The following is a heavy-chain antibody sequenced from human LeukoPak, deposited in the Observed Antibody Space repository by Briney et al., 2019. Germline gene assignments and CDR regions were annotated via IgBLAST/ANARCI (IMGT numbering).Heavy chain of an antibody. Sequence: ASVKVSCKASGYTFTGYYMHWVRQGPGQGLEWMGWINPNSGGTNYAQKFQGRVTMTRDTSISTAYMELSRLRSDDTAVYYCARGDQLLSKGHYYYYMDVWGKGTTVTVSS. D-gene: IGHD2-2*01. CDR2: INPNSGGT. J-gene: IGHJ6*03. CDR3: ARGDQLLSKGHYYYYMDV. V-gene: IGHV1-2*02. CDR1: GYTFTGYY.